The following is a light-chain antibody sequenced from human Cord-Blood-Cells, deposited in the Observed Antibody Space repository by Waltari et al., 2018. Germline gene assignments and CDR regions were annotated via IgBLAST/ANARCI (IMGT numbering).Light chain of an antibody. V-gene: IGLV2-14*01. CDR1: SSDVGGYNY. Sequence: QSALTQPASVSGSPGQSITISCTGTSSDVGGYNYVSWYQQHPGKAPKLMIYDVSNQPSGVFNRFSGSKSGNTASLTISGLQAEDEADYYCSSYTSSSTVVFGGGTKLTVL. CDR2: DVS. CDR3: SSYTSSSTVV. J-gene: IGLJ2*01.